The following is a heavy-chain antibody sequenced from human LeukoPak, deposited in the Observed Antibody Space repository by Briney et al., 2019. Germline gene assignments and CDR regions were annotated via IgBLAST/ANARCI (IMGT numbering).Heavy chain of an antibody. CDR1: GFTFSSYG. V-gene: IGHV3-30*02. CDR3: AKGKQYDFWSGYSDAFDI. J-gene: IGHJ3*02. Sequence: PGGSLRLSCAASGFTFSSYGMHWVRQAPGKGLEWVAFIRYDGSNKYYADSVKGRFTISRDNSKNTLYLQMNSLRAEDTAVYYCAKGKQYDFWSGYSDAFDIWGQGTMVTVSS. CDR2: IRYDGSNK. D-gene: IGHD3-3*01.